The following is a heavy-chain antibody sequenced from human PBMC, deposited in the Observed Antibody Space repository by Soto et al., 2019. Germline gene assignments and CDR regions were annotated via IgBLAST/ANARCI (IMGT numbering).Heavy chain of an antibody. D-gene: IGHD6-19*01. V-gene: IGHV3-23*01. Sequence: GGSLRLSCAASGFTFSSYSMNWVRQAPGKGLEWVSRISGTGGRTYYADSVKGRFTISRDNSKNTLHLQMNSLRAEDTAVYFCAKAYSSGWYDDFDYWGLGTLVTVSS. J-gene: IGHJ4*02. CDR2: ISGTGGRT. CDR3: AKAYSSGWYDDFDY. CDR1: GFTFSSYS.